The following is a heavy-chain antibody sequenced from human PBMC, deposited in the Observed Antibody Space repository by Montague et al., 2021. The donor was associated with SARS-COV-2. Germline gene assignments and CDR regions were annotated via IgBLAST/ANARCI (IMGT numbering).Heavy chain of an antibody. Sequence: EKFSLPFPFSFGSLRSYYWSWIRQTPGKGLEWIGYIYYDGSTNYNPSLKSRVTMSVDSSKNQFSLRLSSVTAADTAVYYCARYGSCFEHWGQGTLVTVSS. J-gene: IGHJ4*02. V-gene: IGHV4-59*03. D-gene: IGHD1-26*01. CDR1: FGSLRSYY. CDR3: ARYGSCFEH. CDR2: IYYDGST.